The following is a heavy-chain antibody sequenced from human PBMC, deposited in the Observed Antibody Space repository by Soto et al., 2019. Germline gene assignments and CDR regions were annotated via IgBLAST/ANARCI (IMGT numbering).Heavy chain of an antibody. CDR3: ASSFYHPFDY. CDR1: GFTFSSYA. Sequence: PGGSLRLSCAASGFTFSSYAMHWVRQAPGKGLEWVAVISYDGSNKYYADSVKGRFTISRDNSKNTLYLQMNSLRAEDTAVYYCASSFYHPFDYWGQGTLVTVSS. J-gene: IGHJ4*02. D-gene: IGHD2-2*01. CDR2: ISYDGSNK. V-gene: IGHV3-30-3*01.